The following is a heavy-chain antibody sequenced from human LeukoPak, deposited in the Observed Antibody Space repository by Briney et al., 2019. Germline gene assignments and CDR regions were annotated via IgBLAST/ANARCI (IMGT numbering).Heavy chain of an antibody. CDR1: GGSISSGGYS. Sequence: SQTLSLTCAVSGGSISSGGYSWSWVRQPPGEGLEWVGYIYHSGTTYYNPSLQSRVTISLDRSKNQFSLNLSSMTAADTAVYYCASGNTGYDRDAFDIWGQGTMVTVSS. CDR3: ASGNTGYDRDAFDI. CDR2: IYHSGTT. D-gene: IGHD5-12*01. J-gene: IGHJ3*02. V-gene: IGHV4-30-2*01.